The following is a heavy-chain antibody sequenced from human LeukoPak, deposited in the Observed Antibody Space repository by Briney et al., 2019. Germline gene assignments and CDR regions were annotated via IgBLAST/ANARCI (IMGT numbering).Heavy chain of an antibody. CDR1: GFTFSTFA. V-gene: IGHV3-66*01. CDR2: IYSGGNT. CDR3: ASAHYGSGSFDY. D-gene: IGHD3-10*01. Sequence: GGSLRLSCAASGFTFSTFAMSWVRQAPGKGLEWVSIIYSGGNTYYADSVKGRFTISRDNSKNTLYLQMNSLRAEDTAVYYCASAHYGSGSFDYWGQGTLVTVSS. J-gene: IGHJ4*02.